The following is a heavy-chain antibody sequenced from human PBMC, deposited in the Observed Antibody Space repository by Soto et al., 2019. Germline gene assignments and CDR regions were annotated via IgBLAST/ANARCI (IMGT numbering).Heavy chain of an antibody. D-gene: IGHD2-15*01. CDR2: IWYDGSNK. Sequence: QVQLVESGGGVVQPGRSLRLSCAASGFTFSSDGMHWVRQAPGKGLEWVAVIWYDGSNKYYADSVKGRFTISRDNSKNTLYLQMNSLRAEDTAVYYCARVVVGWNYYGMDVWGQGTTVTVSS. CDR3: ARVVVGWNYYGMDV. V-gene: IGHV3-33*01. CDR1: GFTFSSDG. J-gene: IGHJ6*02.